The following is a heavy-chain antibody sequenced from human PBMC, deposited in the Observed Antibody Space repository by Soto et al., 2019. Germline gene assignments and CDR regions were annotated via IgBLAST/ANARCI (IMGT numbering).Heavy chain of an antibody. D-gene: IGHD3-10*01. CDR1: GFTFSDYY. CDR3: ARTMVRGVMTLQHYYYMDV. CDR2: ISSSGSTI. J-gene: IGHJ6*03. Sequence: QVQLVESGGGLAKPGGSLRLSCAASGFTFSDYYMSWIRQAPGNGLEWVSYISSSGSTIYYADSVKGRFTISRDNAKNSLYLQMNSLRAEDTAVYYCARTMVRGVMTLQHYYYMDVWGKGTTVTVSS. V-gene: IGHV3-11*01.